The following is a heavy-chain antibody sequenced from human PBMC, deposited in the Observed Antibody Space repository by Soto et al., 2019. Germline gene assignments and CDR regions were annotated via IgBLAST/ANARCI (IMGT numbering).Heavy chain of an antibody. CDR1: GFSLSTSGVA. D-gene: IGHD4-17*01. CDR2: IYWDDDK. CDR3: ARALDYGGRWYFDF. Sequence: QITLEESGPTLVKPTQTLTLTCTFSGFSLSTSGVAVGWIRQPPGKALEWLTLIYWDDDKSYSPSLKSRLTITWDTSKNQVVLTVTNMDPVDTCTYYCARALDYGGRWYFDFWGRGTLVTVSS. J-gene: IGHJ2*01. V-gene: IGHV2-5*02.